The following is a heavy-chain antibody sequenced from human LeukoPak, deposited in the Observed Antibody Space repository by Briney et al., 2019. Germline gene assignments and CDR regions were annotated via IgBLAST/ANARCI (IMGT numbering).Heavy chain of an antibody. CDR3: ARNYFQGVPGVY. V-gene: IGHV3-11*03. Sequence: KPGGSLRVSCAGSGFTFSDYYMSWIRQAPGKGLEWVSYISSGGSYTNFADSVKGRFTISRDNAKNSLYLQMNSLRADDTAVYYCARNYFQGVPGVYWGQGTLVTVSS. D-gene: IGHD3-10*01. CDR1: GFTFSDYY. CDR2: ISSGGSYT. J-gene: IGHJ4*02.